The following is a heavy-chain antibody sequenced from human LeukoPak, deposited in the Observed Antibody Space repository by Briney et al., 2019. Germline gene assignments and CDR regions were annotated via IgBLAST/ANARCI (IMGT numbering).Heavy chain of an antibody. V-gene: IGHV1-8*01. CDR3: AREPAVYYGSGSSHGRLTNWFDP. J-gene: IGHJ5*02. D-gene: IGHD3-10*01. CDR1: GYTFTSYD. Sequence: ASVKVSCKASGYTFTSYDINWVRQATGQGLEWMGWINPNSGNTGYAQKFQGRVTMTRNTSISTAYMELSSLRSEDTAVYYCAREPAVYYGSGSSHGRLTNWFDPWGQETLVTVSS. CDR2: INPNSGNT.